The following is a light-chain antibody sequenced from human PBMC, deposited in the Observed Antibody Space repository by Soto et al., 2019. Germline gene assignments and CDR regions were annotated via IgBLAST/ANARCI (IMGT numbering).Light chain of an antibody. V-gene: IGKV1-5*01. CDR2: DAS. Sequence: DIQMTQSPSTLSASVGDRVTITCRASQSISSWLAWYQQKPGKAPKLLIYDASSLESGVPSRFSGSGSGTEFTLTISSLQPDDFATYYCQQYNSYSPEVTFGPGTKVDIE. CDR3: QQYNSYSPEVT. CDR1: QSISSW. J-gene: IGKJ3*01.